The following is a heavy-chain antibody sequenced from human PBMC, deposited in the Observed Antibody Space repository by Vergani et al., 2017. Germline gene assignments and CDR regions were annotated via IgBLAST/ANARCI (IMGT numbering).Heavy chain of an antibody. D-gene: IGHD6-13*01. CDR2: IYYSGST. V-gene: IGHV4-59*01. CDR3: SSSSSWYQGRFDY. Sequence: QVQLQESGPGLVKPSETLSLTCTVSGGSISSYYWSWIRQPPGKGLELIGYIYYSGSTNYNPSLKSRVTISVDTSKNQFSLKLSSVTGADTAVYYCSSSSSWYQGRFDYWGQGTLVTVSS. CDR1: GGSISSYY. J-gene: IGHJ4*02.